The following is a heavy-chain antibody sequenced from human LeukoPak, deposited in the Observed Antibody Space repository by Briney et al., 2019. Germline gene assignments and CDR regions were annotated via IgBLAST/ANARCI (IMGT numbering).Heavy chain of an antibody. CDR3: ARDSVNGPFVISLDL. CDR2: ISSDGNTE. V-gene: IGHV3-48*03. CDR1: GFSFSSYP. Sequence: GGSLRLPCAAAGFSFSSYPMNWVRQAPGKGLEWISHISSDGNTESYVDAPRGRFTMSRDNAKNSLFLLINSLRVEDTAVYYCARDSVNGPFVISLDLWGQGALVTVSS. J-gene: IGHJ4*02. D-gene: IGHD2-8*01.